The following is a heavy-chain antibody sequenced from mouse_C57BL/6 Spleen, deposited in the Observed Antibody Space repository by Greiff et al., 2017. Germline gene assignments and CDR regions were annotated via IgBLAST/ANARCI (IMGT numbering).Heavy chain of an antibody. CDR1: GFTFSDYY. D-gene: IGHD1-3*01. CDR3: ARAKPYFDY. CDR2: INYDGSST. J-gene: IGHJ2*01. V-gene: IGHV5-16*01. Sequence: VQLKESEGGLVQPGSSMKLSCTASGFTFSDYYMAWVRQVPEKGLEWVANINYDGSSTHYLDSLKSRFIISRDNAKNILYLQMSSLKSEDTATYYCARAKPYFDYWGQGTTLTVSS.